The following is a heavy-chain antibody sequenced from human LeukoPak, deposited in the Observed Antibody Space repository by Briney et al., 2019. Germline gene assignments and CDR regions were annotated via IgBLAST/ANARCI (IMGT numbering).Heavy chain of an antibody. CDR2: INTDRSDT. CDR3: TRDRSVTNGGFVY. CDR1: GFTFSHYW. V-gene: IGHV3-74*01. D-gene: IGHD2-8*01. Sequence: GGSLSLSCAASGFTFSHYWMHWVRQAPGKGLVWVSRINTDRSDTVYADSVKGRFTISRDNAKNTLYLQMNSLRAEDTAVYSCTRDRSVTNGGFVYWSQGTLVTVSS. J-gene: IGHJ4*02.